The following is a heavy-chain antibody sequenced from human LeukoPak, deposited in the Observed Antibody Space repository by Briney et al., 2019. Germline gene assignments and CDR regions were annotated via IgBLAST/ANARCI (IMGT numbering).Heavy chain of an antibody. J-gene: IGHJ6*02. Sequence: PGGSLRLSCAASGFTFNNYWIHWVRQVPGKGLVWVSHINSDGSITSYADSVKGRFTISRDNAKNTLYLQTNSLRAEDTAVYYCARDAVDTANAVWGQGTTVTVSS. V-gene: IGHV3-74*01. CDR2: INSDGSIT. D-gene: IGHD5-18*01. CDR3: ARDAVDTANAV. CDR1: GFTFNNYW.